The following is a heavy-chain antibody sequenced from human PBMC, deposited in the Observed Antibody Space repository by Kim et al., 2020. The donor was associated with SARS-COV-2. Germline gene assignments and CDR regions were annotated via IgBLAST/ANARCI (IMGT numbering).Heavy chain of an antibody. CDR1: GYTFTGYY. Sequence: ASVKVSCKASGYTFTGYYIHWVRQAPGQGLEWMGWINPNSGDTNYAQKFQGRVTMTRDTSISTAYMDLSRLRSDDTAVYYCARLPVGATSEYFQYWGQGTLVTVSS. J-gene: IGHJ1*01. CDR3: ARLPVGATSEYFQY. CDR2: INPNSGDT. V-gene: IGHV1-2*02. D-gene: IGHD1-26*01.